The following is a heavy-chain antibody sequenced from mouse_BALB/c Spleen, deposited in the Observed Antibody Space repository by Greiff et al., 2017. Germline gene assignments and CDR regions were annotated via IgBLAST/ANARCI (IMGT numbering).Heavy chain of an antibody. CDR2: ISNGGGST. CDR1: GFTFSSYT. CDR3: ARGGYDFDY. J-gene: IGHJ2*01. D-gene: IGHD2-2*01. Sequence: EVQVVESGGGLVQPGGSLKLSCAASGFTFSSYTMSWVRQTPEKRLEWVAYISNGGGSTYYPDTVKGRFTISRDNAKNTLYLQMSSLKSEDTAMYYCARGGYDFDYWGQGTTLTVSS. V-gene: IGHV5-12-2*01.